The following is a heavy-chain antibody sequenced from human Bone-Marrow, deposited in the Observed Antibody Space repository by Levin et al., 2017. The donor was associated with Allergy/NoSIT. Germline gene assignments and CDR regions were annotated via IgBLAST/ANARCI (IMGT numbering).Heavy chain of an antibody. CDR3: ARLRGTSGWRNWYFDL. Sequence: KASETLSLTCTVSGGSTSSSIYWGWIRQPPGKGLEWVGSIYYSGSPYYSPSLKSRVAISVDTSENQFSLKLSPVTAADTAVYYCARLRGTSGWRNWYFDLWGRGTLVTVSS. CDR1: GGSTSSSIY. J-gene: IGHJ2*01. CDR2: IYYSGSP. V-gene: IGHV4-39*01. D-gene: IGHD6-19*01.